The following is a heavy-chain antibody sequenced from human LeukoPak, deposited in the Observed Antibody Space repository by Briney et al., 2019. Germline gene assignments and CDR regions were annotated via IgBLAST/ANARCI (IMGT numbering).Heavy chain of an antibody. Sequence: GGSLRLSXAASGFTFSNYHMSWVRQAPGKGLEWVSYSSTSGYTTYYADSVKGRFTISRDNARNSLYLQMNSLRAEDTAVYYCAREYSGYDGDAFDMWGQGTMVTVSS. V-gene: IGHV3-11*04. CDR1: GFTFSNYH. D-gene: IGHD5-12*01. CDR2: SSTSGYTT. CDR3: AREYSGYDGDAFDM. J-gene: IGHJ3*02.